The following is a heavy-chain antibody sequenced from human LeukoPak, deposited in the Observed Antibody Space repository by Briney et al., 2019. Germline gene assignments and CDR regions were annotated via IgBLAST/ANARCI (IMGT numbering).Heavy chain of an antibody. J-gene: IGHJ4*02. CDR1: GYSLTELS. CDR2: FDHEDGET. D-gene: IGHD3-10*01. CDR3: ATDLVRTMGNYFEY. Sequence: GASVRVSCKVSGYSLTELSLHWVRQAPGKGLEWMGGFDHEDGETIYAQKFQGRVTMTEDTSTDTAYMELSGLRSEDTAVYYCATDLVRTMGNYFEYWGQGTLVTVSS. V-gene: IGHV1-24*01.